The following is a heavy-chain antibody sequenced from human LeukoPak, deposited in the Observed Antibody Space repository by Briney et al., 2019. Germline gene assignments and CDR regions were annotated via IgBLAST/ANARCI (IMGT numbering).Heavy chain of an antibody. CDR1: GYSISSAYY. J-gene: IGHJ4*02. D-gene: IGHD4-17*01. CDR3: AKDLIGDYGDFSNY. CDR2: IYQSGNT. V-gene: IGHV4-38-2*02. Sequence: SETLSLTCTVSGYSISSAYYWAWIRQPPGKGLGWIGSIYQSGNTYYNVSLKSRVTISVDTSKTQISLNLSSVTAADTAVYYCAKDLIGDYGDFSNYWSQGTLATVSS.